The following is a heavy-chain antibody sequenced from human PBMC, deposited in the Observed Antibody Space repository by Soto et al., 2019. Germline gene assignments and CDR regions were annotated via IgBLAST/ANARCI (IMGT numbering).Heavy chain of an antibody. CDR3: ARTAGIAARHRDADYYYGMDV. V-gene: IGHV3-33*01. Sequence: GGSLRLSCAASGFTFSSYGMHWVRQAPGKGLEWVAVIWYDGSNKYYADSVKGRFTISRDNSKNTLYLQMNSLRAEDTAVYYCARTAGIAARHRDADYYYGMDVWGQGTTVTVSS. J-gene: IGHJ6*02. CDR2: IWYDGSNK. D-gene: IGHD6-6*01. CDR1: GFTFSSYG.